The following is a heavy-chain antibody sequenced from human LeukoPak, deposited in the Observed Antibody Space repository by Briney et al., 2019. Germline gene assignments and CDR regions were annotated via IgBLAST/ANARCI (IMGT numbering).Heavy chain of an antibody. D-gene: IGHD4-17*01. Sequence: PGGSLRLSCAASGFTFSSYDMHWDRQATGKGLEWVSAIGTAGDTYYPGSVKGRFTISRENAKNSLYLQMNSLRAGDTAVYYCARAAASGLRGYYYYYMDVWGKGTTVTVSS. V-gene: IGHV3-13*01. CDR1: GFTFSSYD. J-gene: IGHJ6*03. CDR3: ARAAASGLRGYYYYYMDV. CDR2: IGTAGDT.